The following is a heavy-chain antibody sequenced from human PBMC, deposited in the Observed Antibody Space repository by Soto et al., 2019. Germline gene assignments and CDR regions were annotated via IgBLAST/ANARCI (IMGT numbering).Heavy chain of an antibody. CDR3: XKDTRGLLRFDYYYYYGMDV. J-gene: IGHJ6*02. Sequence: PGGSLRLSCAASGLTFSIYAMSWVRQAPGKGLEWVSAISGSGGSTYYADSVKGRFTISRDNSKNTLYLQMNSLRAEDTAVYYCXKDTRGLLRFDYYYYYGMDVWGQGTTVTVSS. CDR2: ISGSGGST. D-gene: IGHD3-3*01. V-gene: IGHV3-23*01. CDR1: GLTFSIYA.